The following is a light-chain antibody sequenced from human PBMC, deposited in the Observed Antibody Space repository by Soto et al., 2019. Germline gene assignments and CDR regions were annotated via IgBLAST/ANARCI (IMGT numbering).Light chain of an antibody. CDR3: QQSYSTPPD. CDR1: QSISSY. V-gene: IGKV1-39*01. J-gene: IGKJ3*01. CDR2: AAS. Sequence: DIQMTQSPSSLSASVGDRVTITCRASQSISSYLNWYQQKPGKAPKLLIYAASSLQSGVPSRFSGSRSGTDFTLTISSLHPEDFATYYCQQSYSTPPDFGPGTKVDIK.